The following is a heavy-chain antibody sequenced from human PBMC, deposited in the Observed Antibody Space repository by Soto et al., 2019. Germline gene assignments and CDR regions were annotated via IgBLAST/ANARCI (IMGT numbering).Heavy chain of an antibody. CDR2: ISGSGLNT. V-gene: IGHV3-23*01. Sequence: EVQLLESGGGLVQPGGSLRLSCAASGFAFSSYSMAWVRQAPGKGLEWVSGISGSGLNTYCADSVKGRFTISRDNSKSTVSLRMNSLRVDDTAVYYCAFSRRGLVAAAFDYWGQGTLVTVSS. CDR1: GFAFSSYS. CDR3: AFSRRGLVAAAFDY. J-gene: IGHJ4*02. D-gene: IGHD2-15*01.